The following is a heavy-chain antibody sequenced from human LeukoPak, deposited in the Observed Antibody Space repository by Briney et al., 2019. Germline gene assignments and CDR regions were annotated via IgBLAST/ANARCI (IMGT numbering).Heavy chain of an antibody. Sequence: SSQTLSLTCTVSGGSISSGSYYWSWIRQPAGKGLKWIGRIYASGSTNYNPSLKSRVTISVDTSKNQFSLKLSSVTAADTAVYYCARGPYSYDSSGAFDIWGQGTMVTVSS. CDR1: GGSISSGSYY. D-gene: IGHD3-22*01. V-gene: IGHV4-61*02. CDR2: IYASGST. CDR3: ARGPYSYDSSGAFDI. J-gene: IGHJ3*02.